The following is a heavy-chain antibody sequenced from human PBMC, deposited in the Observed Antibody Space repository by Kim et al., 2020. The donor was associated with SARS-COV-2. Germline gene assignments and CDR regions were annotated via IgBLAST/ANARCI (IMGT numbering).Heavy chain of an antibody. V-gene: IGHV1-69*02. J-gene: IGHJ4*02. D-gene: IGHD4-17*01. CDR3: ASAGDYGDYVAGY. Sequence: YAQKFQGRVTITADKSTSTAYMELSSLRSEDTAVYYCASAGDYGDYVAGYWGQGTLVTVSS.